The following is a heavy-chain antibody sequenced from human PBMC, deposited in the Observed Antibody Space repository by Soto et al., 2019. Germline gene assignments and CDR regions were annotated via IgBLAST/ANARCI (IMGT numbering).Heavy chain of an antibody. Sequence: QLQLQESGPGLVKPSETLSLTCTVSGGSISSSSYYWGWIRQPPGTGLEWIGSIYYSGSTYYNPSIKSRVTISVHTSKNQFSLKLSSVTAADTAVYYCASQQLVHYYYGMDVWGQGTTVTVSS. D-gene: IGHD6-13*01. CDR3: ASQQLVHYYYGMDV. V-gene: IGHV4-39*01. CDR1: GGSISSSSYY. CDR2: IYYSGST. J-gene: IGHJ6*02.